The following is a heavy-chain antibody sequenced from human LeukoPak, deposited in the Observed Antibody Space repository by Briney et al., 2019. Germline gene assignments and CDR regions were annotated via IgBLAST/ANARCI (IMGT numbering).Heavy chain of an antibody. CDR2: ISSSGDTI. CDR1: GFTFSSYT. J-gene: IGHJ6*02. Sequence: GGSLRLSCAASGFTFSSYTMNWVRQAPGKGLEWVSHISSSGDTIYYADSVKGRFTISRDNAKNSLYLQMSSLRDEGTAVYYCARYGNGMGVWGQGTTVTVSS. V-gene: IGHV3-48*02. CDR3: ARYGNGMGV. D-gene: IGHD4-17*01.